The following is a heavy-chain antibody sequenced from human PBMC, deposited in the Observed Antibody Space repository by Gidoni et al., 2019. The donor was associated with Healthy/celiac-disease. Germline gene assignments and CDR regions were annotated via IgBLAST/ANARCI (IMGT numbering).Heavy chain of an antibody. CDR1: GSAFSNYG. J-gene: IGHJ6*02. CDR3: VRDTCSDGSCYYYYGMDV. CDR2: GSADGSDQ. D-gene: IGHD2-15*01. Sequence: QVQLLESGGGVVQPGRSRRLSCPAPGSAFSNYGTHWVRQAPGKGLAWVAVGSADGSDQSYAESVKGRVTISRDNFKKTLYLQRNSLRAEDTAVYYCVRDTCSDGSCYYYYGMDVWGQGTTVTVSS. V-gene: IGHV3-30*03.